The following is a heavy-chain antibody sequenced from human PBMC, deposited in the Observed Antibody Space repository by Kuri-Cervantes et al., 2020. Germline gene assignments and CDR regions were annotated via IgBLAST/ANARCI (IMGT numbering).Heavy chain of an antibody. CDR1: GFTFSYYG. CDR2: IGSAVDT. D-gene: IGHD2-8*02. Sequence: GESLKISCAASGFTFSYYGKGLVWVSGIGSAVDTYYPGSVKGRFTISRDNAKNTLYLQMNSLRAEDTAVYYCAREEEDCTGGVCYSIFDYWGQGTLVTVSS. CDR3: AREEEDCTGGVCYSIFDY. J-gene: IGHJ4*02. V-gene: IGHV3-13*01.